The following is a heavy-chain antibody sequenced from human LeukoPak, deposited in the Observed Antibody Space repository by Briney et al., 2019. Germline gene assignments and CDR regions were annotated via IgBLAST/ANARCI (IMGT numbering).Heavy chain of an antibody. Sequence: KPSETLSLTCTVSGGSISSYYWSWIRQPAGKGLEWIGRIYTSGSTNYNPSLKSRVTMSVDTSKNQFSLKLSSVTAADTAVYYCARDLYDFWSGYYLHWGQGTLVTVSS. V-gene: IGHV4-4*07. CDR3: ARDLYDFWSGYYLH. J-gene: IGHJ4*02. CDR2: IYTSGST. CDR1: GGSISSYY. D-gene: IGHD3-3*01.